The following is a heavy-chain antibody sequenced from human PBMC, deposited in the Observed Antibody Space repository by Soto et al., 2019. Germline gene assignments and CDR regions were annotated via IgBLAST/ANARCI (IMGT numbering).Heavy chain of an antibody. J-gene: IGHJ5*02. CDR2: INAGNGNT. Sequence: SVKVSCKASGYTFTSYAMHWVRQAPGQRLEWMGWINAGNGNTKYSQKFQGRVTITRDTSASTAYMELSSLRSEDTAVYYCARAYDFWRGYRTSTELNWFDPCGQGTLVTVSS. CDR1: GYTFTSYA. V-gene: IGHV1-3*01. CDR3: ARAYDFWRGYRTSTELNWFDP. D-gene: IGHD3-3*01.